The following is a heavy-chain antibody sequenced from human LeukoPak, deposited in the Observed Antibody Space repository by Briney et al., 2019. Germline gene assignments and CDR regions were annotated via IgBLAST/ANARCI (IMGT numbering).Heavy chain of an antibody. CDR3: AGSEAPITPPPYGMGV. V-gene: IGHV4-31*03. D-gene: IGHD3-10*01. Sequence: PSETLSLTCTVSGDSISSGSYCWNWFRQHPGKGLEWIGYIYSSGNTFYNPSLKSRVVISVDTSKNQFSLRLSSVTAADTALYYCAGSEAPITPPPYGMGVWGQGTKVTVSS. J-gene: IGHJ6*02. CDR2: IYSSGNT. CDR1: GDSISSGSYC.